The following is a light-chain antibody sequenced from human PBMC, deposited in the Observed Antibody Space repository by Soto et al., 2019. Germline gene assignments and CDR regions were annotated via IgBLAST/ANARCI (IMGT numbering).Light chain of an antibody. Sequence: DNVLTHSPGTLSLSTGEGATLSCRASQSINSFLAWYQQRRGQAPRLLIHGASNRATGIPDRFSGSGSGPDFTLTISRLEPEDFAVYYCQQYGGSPRTFGQGTKVDIK. CDR2: GAS. CDR3: QQYGGSPRT. J-gene: IGKJ1*01. CDR1: QSINSF. V-gene: IGKV3-20*01.